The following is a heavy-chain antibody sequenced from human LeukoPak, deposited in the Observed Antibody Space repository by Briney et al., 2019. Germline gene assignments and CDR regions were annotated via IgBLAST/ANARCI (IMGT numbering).Heavy chain of an antibody. CDR1: GGSISRYY. V-gene: IGHV4-59*01. CDR2: IYYSGST. CDR3: ARCPYRDYFGFTFDY. J-gene: IGHJ4*02. D-gene: IGHD4-17*01. Sequence: PSETLSLTCTVSGGSISRYYWSWLRQPPGKGLEWIGYIYYSGSTNYNPSLKSRVTISVDTSKNQFSLKLSSVTAADTAVYYGARCPYRDYFGFTFDYWGQGTLVTVSS.